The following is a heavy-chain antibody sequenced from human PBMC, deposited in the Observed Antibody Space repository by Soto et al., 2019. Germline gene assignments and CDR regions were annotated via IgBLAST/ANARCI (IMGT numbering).Heavy chain of an antibody. CDR1: GFTFSNAW. J-gene: IGHJ4*02. CDR3: TTGVAARAIDY. V-gene: IGHV3-15*01. CDR2: IKSKTDGGTT. Sequence: PGGSLRLSCAASGFTFSNAWMSWVRQAPGRGLEWVGRIKSKTDGGTTDYAAPVKGRFTISRDDSKNTLYLQMNSLKTEDTAVYYCTTGVAARAIDYWGQGTLVTVSS. D-gene: IGHD6-6*01.